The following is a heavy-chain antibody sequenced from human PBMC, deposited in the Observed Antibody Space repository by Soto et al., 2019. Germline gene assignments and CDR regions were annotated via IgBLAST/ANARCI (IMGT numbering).Heavy chain of an antibody. J-gene: IGHJ4*02. CDR2: INPSGGST. CDR3: ARDRLRHYYFDY. CDR1: GYTFTSYY. D-gene: IGHD4-17*01. V-gene: IGHV1-46*03. Sequence: ASVKVSXKASGYTFTSYYMHWVRQAPGQGLEWMGIINPSGGSTSYAQKFQGRVTMTRDTSTSTVYMELSSLRSEDTAVYYCARDRLRHYYFDYWGQGTLVTVSS.